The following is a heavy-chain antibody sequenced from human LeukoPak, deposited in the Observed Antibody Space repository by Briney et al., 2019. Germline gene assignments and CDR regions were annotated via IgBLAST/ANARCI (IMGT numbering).Heavy chain of an antibody. Sequence: SETLSLTCAVYGGSFSGYYWSWIRQPPGKGLGWIGEINHSGSTNYNPSLKSRVTISVDTSKNQFTLKLSSVTAADTAVYYCARGSRWLVRWYFDLWGRGTLVTVSS. CDR3: ARGSRWLVRWYFDL. V-gene: IGHV4-34*01. CDR1: GGSFSGYY. CDR2: INHSGST. J-gene: IGHJ2*01. D-gene: IGHD6-19*01.